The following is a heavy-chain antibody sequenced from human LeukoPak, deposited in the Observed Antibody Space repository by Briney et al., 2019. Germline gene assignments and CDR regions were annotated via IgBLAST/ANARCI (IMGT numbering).Heavy chain of an antibody. CDR3: ARTVWGSYRFLDY. Sequence: PSETLSLTCTVSGGSISSYYWSWIRQPAGKGLEWIGRFYTSWSTNYNPSLKSRVTMSVDKSKNQFSLKLNSVTAADTAVYYCARTVWGSYRFLDYWGQGGLVSVSS. CDR2: FYTSWST. D-gene: IGHD3-16*02. CDR1: GGSISSYY. J-gene: IGHJ4*02. V-gene: IGHV4-4*07.